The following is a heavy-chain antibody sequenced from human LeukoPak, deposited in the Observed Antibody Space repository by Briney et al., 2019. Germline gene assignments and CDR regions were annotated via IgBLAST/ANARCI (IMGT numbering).Heavy chain of an antibody. Sequence: SETLSLTCTVSAGSISSSSYYWGWIRQPPGKGLEWIGSFFYSGSTYYNPSLKSRVTISVDTSESQFSLNLNSLTAADTAVYYCARRAASAGYFGYWGQGTLVTVSS. V-gene: IGHV4-39*01. CDR1: AGSISSSSYY. J-gene: IGHJ4*02. CDR2: FFYSGST. D-gene: IGHD6-13*01. CDR3: ARRAASAGYFGY.